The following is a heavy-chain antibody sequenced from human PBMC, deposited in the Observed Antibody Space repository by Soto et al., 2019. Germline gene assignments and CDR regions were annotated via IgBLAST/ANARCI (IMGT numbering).Heavy chain of an antibody. CDR1: GFTFSSYW. D-gene: IGHD5-18*01. V-gene: IGHV3-7*05. Sequence: GGSLRLSCAASGFTFSSYWMSWVRQAPGKGLEWVANIKQDGSEKYYVDSVKGRFTISRDNAKNSLYLQMNSLRAEDTAVYYCARYSYGYMYYFDYWGQGTLVTVSS. CDR2: IKQDGSEK. CDR3: ARYSYGYMYYFDY. J-gene: IGHJ4*02.